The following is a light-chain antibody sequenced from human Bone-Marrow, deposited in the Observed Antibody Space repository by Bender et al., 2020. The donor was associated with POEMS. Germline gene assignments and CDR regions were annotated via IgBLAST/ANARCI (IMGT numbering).Light chain of an antibody. CDR2: GKN. CDR3: HSRDSSGRHPRWV. J-gene: IGLJ3*02. Sequence: SSELTQDPAVFVALGQTVTITCQGDGLRSYYANWYQQKPGQAPVLVIYGKNTRPSGIPDRFSGSASGNTASLTITGAQADDEADYYCHSRDSSGRHPRWVFGGGTRLTV. V-gene: IGLV3-19*01. CDR1: GLRSYY.